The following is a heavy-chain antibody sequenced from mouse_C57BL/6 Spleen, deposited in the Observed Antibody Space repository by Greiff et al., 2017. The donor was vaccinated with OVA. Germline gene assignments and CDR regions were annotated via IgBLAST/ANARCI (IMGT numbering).Heavy chain of an antibody. J-gene: IGHJ1*03. D-gene: IGHD2-5*01. Sequence: EVQLVESGGGLVKPGGSLKLSCAASGFTFSDYGMHWVRQAPEKGLEWVAYISSGSSTIYYADTVKGRFTISRDNAKNTLFLQMTSLRSEDTAMYYCATYSNYSWYFDVWGTGTTVTVSS. CDR2: ISSGSSTI. CDR1: GFTFSDYG. V-gene: IGHV5-17*01. CDR3: ATYSNYSWYFDV.